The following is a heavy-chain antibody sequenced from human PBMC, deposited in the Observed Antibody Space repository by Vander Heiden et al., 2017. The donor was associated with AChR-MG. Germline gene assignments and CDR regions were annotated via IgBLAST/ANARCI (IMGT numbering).Heavy chain of an antibody. V-gene: IGHV4-30-2*01. D-gene: IGHD4-17*01. CDR1: GGSISSGGYS. CDR2: IYHSGST. CDR3: ARTYGDYWGFHADY. J-gene: IGHJ4*02. Sequence: QLQLQESGSGLVKPSQTLSLTCAVSGGSISSGGYSWSWIRQPPGKGLEWIGYIYHSGSTYYNPSLKSRVTISVDRSKNQFSLKLSSVTAADTAVYYCARTYGDYWGFHADYWGQGTLVTVSS.